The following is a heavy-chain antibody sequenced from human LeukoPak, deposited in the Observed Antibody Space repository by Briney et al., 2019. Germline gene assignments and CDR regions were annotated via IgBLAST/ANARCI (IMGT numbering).Heavy chain of an antibody. J-gene: IGHJ4*02. CDR2: ISSRGNII. D-gene: IGHD3-16*01. Sequence: GGSLRLSCAASGFTFSDYYMSWIRQAPGKGLEWISYISSRGNIIYYADSVKGRFTISRDNGKNSLFLQMNSLRAEDTAVYYCAQDGASIRFDNWGQGTLVTVSS. CDR1: GFTFSDYY. CDR3: AQDGASIRFDN. V-gene: IGHV3-11*01.